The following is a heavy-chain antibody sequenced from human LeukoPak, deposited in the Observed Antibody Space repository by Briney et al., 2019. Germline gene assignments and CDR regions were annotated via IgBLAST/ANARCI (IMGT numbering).Heavy chain of an antibody. CDR3: ARDLKMGYRGVRYSWGTGSSSDD. D-gene: IGHD6-19*01. Sequence: GASVKVSCKASGYTFTSNGISWVRQAPGKGLEWMGWISGYNGNTNYAQKLQGRVTMTTATSTSTVYMKLRSLRPDDTAVYYCARDLKMGYRGVRYSWGTGSSSDDCGQ. V-gene: IGHV1-18*01. CDR1: GYTFTSNG. J-gene: IGHJ4*02. CDR2: ISGYNGNT.